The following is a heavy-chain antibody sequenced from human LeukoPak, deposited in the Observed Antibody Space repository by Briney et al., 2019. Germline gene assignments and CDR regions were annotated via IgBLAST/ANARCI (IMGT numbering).Heavy chain of an antibody. V-gene: IGHV4-4*02. CDR1: GGSISSSNW. Sequence: SETLSLTCAVSGGSISSSNWWSWVRQPPGKGLEWIGEIYHSGSTNYNPPLKSRVTISVDKSKNQFSLKLSSVTAADTAVYYCVNYCSSTSCYGGYYYYGMDVWGQGTTVTVSS. CDR3: VNYCSSTSCYGGYYYYGMDV. J-gene: IGHJ6*02. D-gene: IGHD2-2*01. CDR2: IYHSGST.